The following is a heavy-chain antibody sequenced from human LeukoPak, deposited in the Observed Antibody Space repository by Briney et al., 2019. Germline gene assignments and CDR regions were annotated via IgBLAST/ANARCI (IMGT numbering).Heavy chain of an antibody. CDR1: GFTFTNYA. Sequence: TGRSLRLSCAASGFTFTNYALHWVRQAPGKGLEWVAVISYDGTNKYYADSVKGRFTISRDNSKNTLYLQMNSLRAEDTAVYYCARRVRGVMIIDYWGQGTLVTVSS. CDR2: ISYDGTNK. V-gene: IGHV3-30-3*01. D-gene: IGHD3-10*01. CDR3: ARRVRGVMIIDY. J-gene: IGHJ4*02.